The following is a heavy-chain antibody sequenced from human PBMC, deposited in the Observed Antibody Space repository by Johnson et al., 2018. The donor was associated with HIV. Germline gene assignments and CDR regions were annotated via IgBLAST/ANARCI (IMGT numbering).Heavy chain of an antibody. V-gene: IGHV3-30*18. CDR1: GFTFSSYG. J-gene: IGHJ3*02. CDR3: AKDLVDTAMDDAFDI. CDR2: ISYDGSNK. Sequence: QVQLVESGGGVVQPGRSLRLSCVASGFTFSSYGMNWVRQAPGKGLEWVAVISYDGSNKYYADSVKGRFTISRDNSKNTLYLQMNSLRAEDTAVYYCAKDLVDTAMDDAFDIWGQGTMVTVSS. D-gene: IGHD5-18*01.